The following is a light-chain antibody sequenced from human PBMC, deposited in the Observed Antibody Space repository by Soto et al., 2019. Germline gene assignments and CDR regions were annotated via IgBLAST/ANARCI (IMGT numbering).Light chain of an antibody. CDR2: DVS. Sequence: QSVLTQPASVSGSPGQSVTISCAGTSSDVGGYNFVSWYQQHPGKAPQLMVYDVSSRPSGVSNRFSGSKSGNTASLTFSGLQAEDEADYYCSSYTSSYTYVFGTGTKVTVL. CDR1: SSDVGGYNF. CDR3: SSYTSSYTYV. J-gene: IGLJ1*01. V-gene: IGLV2-14*03.